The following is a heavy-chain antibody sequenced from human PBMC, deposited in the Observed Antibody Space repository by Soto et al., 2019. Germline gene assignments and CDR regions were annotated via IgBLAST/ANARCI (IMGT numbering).Heavy chain of an antibody. CDR1: GFTFGDYS. V-gene: IGHV3-49*03. D-gene: IGHD6-19*01. CDR2: IRSKGYGGTT. J-gene: IGHJ5*02. CDR3: TRGKAVAAPYNWFDP. Sequence: GGSLRLSCTASGFTFGDYSMSWFRQAPGKGLEWVGFIRSKGYGGTTEYAASVKGRFTISRDDSKSIAYLEMSSLKTEDTAVYYCTRGKAVAAPYNWFDPWGQGTLVTVSS.